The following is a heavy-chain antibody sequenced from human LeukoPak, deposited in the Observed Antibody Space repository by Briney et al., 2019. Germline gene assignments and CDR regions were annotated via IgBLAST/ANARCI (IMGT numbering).Heavy chain of an antibody. CDR2: ISGSGGST. V-gene: IGHV3-23*01. Sequence: GGSLRLSCAASGFTFSSYAMSWVRQAPGKGLERVSAISGSGGSTYYADSVKGRFTISRDNSKNTLYLQMNSLRAEDTAVYYCARESGYCSSTSCTEEGYFDYWGQGTLVTVSS. CDR3: ARESGYCSSTSCTEEGYFDY. D-gene: IGHD2-2*01. CDR1: GFTFSSYA. J-gene: IGHJ4*02.